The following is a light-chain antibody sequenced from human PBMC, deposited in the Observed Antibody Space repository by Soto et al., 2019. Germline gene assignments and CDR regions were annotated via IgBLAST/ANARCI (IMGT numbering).Light chain of an antibody. CDR3: SSYASSSTRV. Sequence: HSALTQPASVSGSPGQSITISCTGTSSDIGHYDYVSWYQQHPGKAPKLMIYDVTNRPSGVSNRFSGSKSGNTASLTISGLQAEDEADYYCSSYASSSTRVFGTGTKVTVL. V-gene: IGLV2-14*03. CDR1: SSDIGHYDY. J-gene: IGLJ1*01. CDR2: DVT.